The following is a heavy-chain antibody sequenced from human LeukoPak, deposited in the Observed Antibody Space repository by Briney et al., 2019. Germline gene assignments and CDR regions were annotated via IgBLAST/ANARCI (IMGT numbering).Heavy chain of an antibody. V-gene: IGHV3-23*01. CDR2: ISGSGGST. CDR1: GFTFSSYA. CDR3: AKDGGHSSSWSFSAD. J-gene: IGHJ4*02. D-gene: IGHD6-13*01. Sequence: GGSLRLSCAASGFTFSSYAMSWVRQAPGKGLEWVSAISGSGGSTYYADSVKGRFTISRDNSKNTLYLQMNSLRAEDTAVYYCAKDGGHSSSWSFSADWGQGTWSPSPQ.